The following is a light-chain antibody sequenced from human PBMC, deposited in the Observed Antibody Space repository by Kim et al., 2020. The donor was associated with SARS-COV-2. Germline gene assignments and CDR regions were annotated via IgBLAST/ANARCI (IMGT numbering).Light chain of an antibody. V-gene: IGKV3-15*01. Sequence: ELVMTQSPATLSVSPGERATLSCRASQSVNSNLAWYQQKPGQAPRHLIYDASTRTTGIPASFSGRGSGTAFTLTISNLQSEDFAVYYCQQYNRWPLTFGGGTKVDIK. CDR2: DAS. J-gene: IGKJ4*01. CDR3: QQYNRWPLT. CDR1: QSVNSN.